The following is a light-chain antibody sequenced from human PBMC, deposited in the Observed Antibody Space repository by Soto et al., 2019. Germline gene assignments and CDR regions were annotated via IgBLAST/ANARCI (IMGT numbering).Light chain of an antibody. CDR3: QEYGSSPWT. CDR1: QSVSSSY. Sequence: EIVLTQSPGTLSLSPGERATLSCRASQSVSSSYLAWYQQKPGQAPRLLIYGASSRATGIPDRFSGSGSGTGFTLTIIRLEPEDFAVYYCQEYGSSPWTFGHGTQVEIK. V-gene: IGKV3-20*01. CDR2: GAS. J-gene: IGKJ1*01.